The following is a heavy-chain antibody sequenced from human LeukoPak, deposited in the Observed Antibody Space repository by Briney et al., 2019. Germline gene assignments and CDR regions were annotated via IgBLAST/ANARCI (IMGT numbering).Heavy chain of an antibody. CDR3: ARDWFHAIDY. D-gene: IGHD2/OR15-2a*01. CDR1: GVTFSDTW. CDR2: IRSDGSDT. Sequence: GGSLRLSCAASGVTFSDTWMQCVRQAPGGGLVWVLRIRSDGSDTRYAESVKGRFTISRDNAKNTLYLKMNSLRAEDTAVYYCARDWFHAIDYWGQGTLVTVSS. V-gene: IGHV3-74*01. J-gene: IGHJ4*02.